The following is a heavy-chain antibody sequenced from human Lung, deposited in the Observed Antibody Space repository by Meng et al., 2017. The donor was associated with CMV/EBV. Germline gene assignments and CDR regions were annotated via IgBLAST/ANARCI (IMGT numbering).Heavy chain of an antibody. D-gene: IGHD6-25*01. CDR2: ISSSSSFI. J-gene: IGHJ6*02. V-gene: IGHV3-21*01. CDR1: GFTFSVYS. Sequence: GESLKISCAASGFTFSVYSINWVRQAPGKGLEWVSSISSSSSFIYYADSVKGRFTISRDNAENSLSLQMNGLRAEDTAVYYCAREGSGSFVLDVWGQGTTVTVSS. CDR3: AREGSGSFVLDV.